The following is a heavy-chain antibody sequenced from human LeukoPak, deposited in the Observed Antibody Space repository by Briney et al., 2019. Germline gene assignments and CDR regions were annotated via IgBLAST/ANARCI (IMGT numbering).Heavy chain of an antibody. V-gene: IGHV4-38-2*02. Sequence: SETLSLTCTVSGYSISSGYYWGWIRQPPGKGLEWIGSIYHGGSTYYNPSLKSRVTISVDTSKNQFSLKLSSVTAADTAVYYCARRLTSSGWYDNWFDPWGQGTLVTVSS. CDR1: GYSISSGYY. CDR2: IYHGGST. D-gene: IGHD6-19*01. CDR3: ARRLTSSGWYDNWFDP. J-gene: IGHJ5*02.